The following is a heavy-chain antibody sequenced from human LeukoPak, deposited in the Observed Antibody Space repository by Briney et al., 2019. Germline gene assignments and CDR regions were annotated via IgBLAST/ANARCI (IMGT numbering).Heavy chain of an antibody. D-gene: IGHD2/OR15-2a*01. CDR3: ARVGILHYPMDY. J-gene: IGHJ4*02. CDR2: ITSSSNLI. V-gene: IGHV3-48*01. CDR1: GFTFGSHS. Sequence: GGSLRLSCAASGFTFGSHSMNWVRQAPGKGLEWLSYITSSSNLIYYADSVKGRFTTPRDNAKNSVYLQMNSLRAEDTAVYYCARVGILHYPMDYWGRGTLLTVCS.